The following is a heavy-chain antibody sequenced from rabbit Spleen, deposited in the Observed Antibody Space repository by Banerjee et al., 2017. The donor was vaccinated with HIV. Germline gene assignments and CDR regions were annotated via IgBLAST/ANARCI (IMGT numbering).Heavy chain of an antibody. CDR3: ARARSSGWGVATDCRLDL. J-gene: IGHJ3*01. D-gene: IGHD4-1*01. CDR2: RRTDTGAT. CDR1: GFSFSNKAV. Sequence: QEQLVESGGGLVKPEGSLTLSCTGSGFSFSNKAVMCWVRQAPGKGLEWVGIRRTDTGATCYANWAKGRFTISLDNAQNTAFLQMTSLTVADTATYFCARARSSGWGVATDCRLDLWGPGTLVTVS. V-gene: IGHV1S45*01.